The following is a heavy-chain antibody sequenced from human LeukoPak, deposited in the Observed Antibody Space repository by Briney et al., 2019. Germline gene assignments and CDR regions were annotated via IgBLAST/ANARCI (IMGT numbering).Heavy chain of an antibody. CDR2: IGGRGGST. Sequence: GVSLTLPCTASVYTFNIFNITCLPHSPGKGLEWVSAIGGRGGSTYYADSLEGWFTIARDNSKDMVYLQMNSLKVEDTAIYYCGKEGGAWGQGTKVTVSS. CDR3: GKEGGA. V-gene: IGHV3-23*01. CDR1: VYTFNIFN. D-gene: IGHD3-16*01. J-gene: IGHJ5*02.